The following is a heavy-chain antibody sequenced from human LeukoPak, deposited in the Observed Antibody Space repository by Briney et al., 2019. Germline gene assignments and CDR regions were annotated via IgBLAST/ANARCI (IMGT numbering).Heavy chain of an antibody. CDR3: AKVGTTNFDY. CDR1: GFTFSNYW. V-gene: IGHV3-23*01. Sequence: PGGSLRLSCAASGFTFSNYWMHWVRQAPGKGLEWVSAISGSGGSTYYADSVKGRFTISRDNSKNTLYLQMNSLRAEDTAVYYCAKVGTTNFDYWGQGTLVTVSS. J-gene: IGHJ4*02. CDR2: ISGSGGST. D-gene: IGHD4-17*01.